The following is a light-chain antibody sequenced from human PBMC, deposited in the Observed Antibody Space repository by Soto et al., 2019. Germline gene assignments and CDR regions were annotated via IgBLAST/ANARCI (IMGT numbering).Light chain of an antibody. CDR3: QQTFSTPIT. J-gene: IGKJ5*01. CDR1: QTVRTY. CDR2: AAS. Sequence: GDRVTITCRASQTVRTYLNWYQQKPGKAPTLLVYAASTLESAVPPRFSGAGSETDCTLTISGLQPEDFATYYCQQTFSTPITFGQGTRLE. V-gene: IGKV1-39*01.